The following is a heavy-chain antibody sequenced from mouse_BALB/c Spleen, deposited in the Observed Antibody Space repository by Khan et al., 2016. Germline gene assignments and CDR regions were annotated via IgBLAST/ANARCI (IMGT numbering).Heavy chain of an antibody. CDR1: GYTFSSYW. CDR3: ARTDRRGYCDY. J-gene: IGHJ2*01. CDR2: ILPGSGST. V-gene: IGHV1-9*01. Sequence: QVQLQQSGAELMKPGASVKISCKATGYTFSSYWIEWVKQRPGRGLEWIGEILPGSGSTNYNEKFRGKATFTADTSSNTAYMQLSILPSEAPAVTDSARTDRRGYCDYWGQGTTLTVSS.